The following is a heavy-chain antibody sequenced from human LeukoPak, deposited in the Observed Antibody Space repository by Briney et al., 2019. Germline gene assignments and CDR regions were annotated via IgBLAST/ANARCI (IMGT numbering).Heavy chain of an antibody. CDR3: TAHHLY. V-gene: IGHV3-15*01. J-gene: IGHJ4*01. D-gene: IGHD2-15*01. CDR1: GFTFSDVR. CDR2: VKTKADGGTA. Sequence: GGSLRLSCVASGFTFSDVRLSWVRQAPGKGLQWVGRVKTKADGGTAYYSAPVRGRFTISRDDSKDTLYLQMNSLTAEDTGVYFCTAHHLYWGHGTRVSVST.